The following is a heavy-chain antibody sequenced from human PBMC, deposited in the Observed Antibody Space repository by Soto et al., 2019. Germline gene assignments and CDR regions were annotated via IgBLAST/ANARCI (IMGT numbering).Heavy chain of an antibody. Sequence: GGSLRLSCAASGFTFSSYSMNWVRQAPGKGLEWVSSISSSSSYIYYADSVKGRFTISRDNAKNSLYLQMNSLRAEDTAVYYCARAYCSGGSCYRTYWYFDLWGRGTLVTVSS. CDR2: ISSSSSYI. J-gene: IGHJ2*01. CDR1: GFTFSSYS. D-gene: IGHD2-15*01. V-gene: IGHV3-21*01. CDR3: ARAYCSGGSCYRTYWYFDL.